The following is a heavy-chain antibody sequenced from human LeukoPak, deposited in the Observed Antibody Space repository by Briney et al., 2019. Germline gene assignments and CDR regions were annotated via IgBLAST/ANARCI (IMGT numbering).Heavy chain of an antibody. V-gene: IGHV1-69*05. CDR2: IIPIFGTA. CDR1: GGTFSSYA. D-gene: IGHD2-2*01. CDR3: ARAREAYCSSTSCYLYYYYYMDV. J-gene: IGHJ6*03. Sequence: PVKVSCKASGGTFSSYAISWVRQAPGQGLEWMGGIIPIFGTANYAQKFQGRVTITTDESTSTAYMELSSLRSEDTAVYYCARAREAYCSSTSCYLYYYYYMDVWGKGTTVTVSS.